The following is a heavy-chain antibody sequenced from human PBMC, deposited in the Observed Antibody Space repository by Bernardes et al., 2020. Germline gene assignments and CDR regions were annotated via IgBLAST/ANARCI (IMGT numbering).Heavy chain of an antibody. D-gene: IGHD3-3*01. J-gene: IGHJ6*03. CDR2: INHTGST. Sequence: SETLSLTCAVYGGSFSGYYWNWIRQPPGKGLEWIGEINHTGSTNCNPSLKSRVTISVDTSKNQFSLKLSSVTAADTAVYYCARGGHFGVVWVTMDVWGKGTTVTVSS. CDR3: ARGGHFGVVWVTMDV. CDR1: GGSFSGYY. V-gene: IGHV4-34*01.